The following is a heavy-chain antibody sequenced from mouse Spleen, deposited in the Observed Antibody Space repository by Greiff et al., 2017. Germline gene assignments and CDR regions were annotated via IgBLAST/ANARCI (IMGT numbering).Heavy chain of an antibody. J-gene: IGHJ4*01. V-gene: IGHV1-64*01. CDR3: ARGGYGDYVSYAMDY. D-gene: IGHD2-13*01. CDR2: IHPNSGST. Sequence: QVQLQQPGAELVKPGASVKLSCQASGYTFTSYWMHWVKQRPGQGLEWIGMIHPNSGSTNYNEKFKSKATLTVDKSSSTAYMQLSSLTSEDSAVYYCARGGYGDYVSYAMDYWGQGTSVTVSS. CDR1: GYTFTSYW.